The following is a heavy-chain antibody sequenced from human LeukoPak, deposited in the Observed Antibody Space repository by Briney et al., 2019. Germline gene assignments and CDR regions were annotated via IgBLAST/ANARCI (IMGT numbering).Heavy chain of an antibody. CDR1: GFTFSSYW. V-gene: IGHV3-53*01. J-gene: IGHJ4*02. D-gene: IGHD3-3*01. CDR3: ARALPYDFWSGTHLYYFDY. CDR2: IYSGGST. Sequence: GGSLRLSCAASGFTFSSYWMSWVRQAPGKGLEWVSVIYSGGSTYYADSVKGRFTISRDNSKNTLYLQMNSLRAEDTAVYYCARALPYDFWSGTHLYYFDYWGQGTLVTVSS.